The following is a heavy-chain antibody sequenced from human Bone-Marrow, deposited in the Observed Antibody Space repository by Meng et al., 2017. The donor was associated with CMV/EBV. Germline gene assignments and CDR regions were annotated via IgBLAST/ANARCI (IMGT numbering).Heavy chain of an antibody. Sequence: GESLKISCAASGFTFRSYAMNWVRQPPGKGLEWVSGISGSGDRTHYADSVKGRFTISRDNSKNTLFPQMNSLRGEDTALYYCAKDYGDYRAYYFDNWSQGTLVTVSS. CDR1: GFTFRSYA. CDR3: AKDYGDYRAYYFDN. V-gene: IGHV3-23*01. CDR2: ISGSGDRT. D-gene: IGHD4-17*01. J-gene: IGHJ4*02.